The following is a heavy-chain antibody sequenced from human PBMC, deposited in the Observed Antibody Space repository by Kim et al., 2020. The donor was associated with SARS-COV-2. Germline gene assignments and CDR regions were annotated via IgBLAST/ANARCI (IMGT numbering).Heavy chain of an antibody. CDR3: AIPQQYSSGHYSFDY. CDR2: IRKKANSYTT. V-gene: IGHV3-72*01. D-gene: IGHD3-22*01. Sequence: GGSLRLSCAASGFTFSAHYMDWVRQAPGKGLEWLGCIRKKANSYTTAYAASVKGSFTISRDDSKNSLYLQMNSLKAEDTAVYYCAIPQQYSSGHYSFDY. CDR1: GFTFSAHY. J-gene: IGHJ4*01.